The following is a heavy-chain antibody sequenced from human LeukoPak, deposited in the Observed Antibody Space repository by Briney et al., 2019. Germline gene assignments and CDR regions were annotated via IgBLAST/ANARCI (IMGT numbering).Heavy chain of an antibody. CDR2: SYTSGST. CDR3: ARGGAPNYDILTGTFDI. CDR1: GGSMSSYY. J-gene: IGHJ3*02. Sequence: SETLTLTCTVSGGSMSSYYWSWIRQPAGRGLEWIGRSYTSGSTNYNPSLKSRVTVSVDTSKNQFSLKLSSVTAADTAVYYCARGGAPNYDILTGTFDIWAKGQWSPSLQ. V-gene: IGHV4-4*07. D-gene: IGHD3-9*01.